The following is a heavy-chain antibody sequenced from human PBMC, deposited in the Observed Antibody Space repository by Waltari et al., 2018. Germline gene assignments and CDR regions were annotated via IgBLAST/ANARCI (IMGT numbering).Heavy chain of an antibody. D-gene: IGHD2-8*02. Sequence: EVQLLQSGGGLVQPGGSLRLSCAGSGFTFSNYVMSWVRQAPGKGLEWVSVIYTGGNTHYADSVKGRFTVSRDNSKSTLYLQMDTLTPEDTAVYYCAKEGGGVTFDIWGQGTMVTVSS. J-gene: IGHJ3*02. V-gene: IGHV3-23*03. CDR3: AKEGGGVTFDI. CDR1: GFTFSNYV. CDR2: IYTGGNT.